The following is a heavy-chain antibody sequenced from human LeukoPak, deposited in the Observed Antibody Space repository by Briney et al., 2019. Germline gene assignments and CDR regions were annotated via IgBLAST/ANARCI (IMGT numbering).Heavy chain of an antibody. Sequence: GGSLRLSCAASGFTFRDYSMNWVRQAPGKGLEWISYIGIDSGNTNYADSVKGRFTISGDKAKNSLYLQMNSLRVEDTAVYYCARDYKYAFDNWGQGTLVTVS. CDR2: IGIDSGNT. CDR1: GFTFRDYS. J-gene: IGHJ4*02. V-gene: IGHV3-48*01. D-gene: IGHD5-24*01. CDR3: ARDYKYAFDN.